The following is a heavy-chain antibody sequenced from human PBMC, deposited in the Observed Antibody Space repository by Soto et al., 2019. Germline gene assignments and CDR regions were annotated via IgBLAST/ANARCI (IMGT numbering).Heavy chain of an antibody. Sequence: QVQLQESGPGRVKPSETLSLNCSVSGGSLTSYFWSWIRQPPGKGLEWLGYISYSGYTNYNPSLTSRVTISRDTSKNQFSLRLTSVTAAATAVYYCARRCSGIDYWGQGTLVTVSS. V-gene: IGHV4-59*08. CDR2: ISYSGYT. CDR1: GGSLTSYF. D-gene: IGHD1-26*01. J-gene: IGHJ4*02. CDR3: ARRCSGIDY.